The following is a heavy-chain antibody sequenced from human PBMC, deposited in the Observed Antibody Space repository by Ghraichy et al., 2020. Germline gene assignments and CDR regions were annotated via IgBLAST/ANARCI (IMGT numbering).Heavy chain of an antibody. D-gene: IGHD3-10*01. CDR3: ARVPIMVRGVYDH. CDR1: GGSVSSGGYY. J-gene: IGHJ4*02. CDR2: IFYSGST. Sequence: SQTLSLTCTVSGGSVSSGGYYWSWIRQHPGKGLEWIGHIFYSGSTYYNPSLKSRVTISVGTSKDQFSLELSSVTAADTAVYYCARVPIMVRGVYDHWGQGILVTVSS. V-gene: IGHV4-31*03.